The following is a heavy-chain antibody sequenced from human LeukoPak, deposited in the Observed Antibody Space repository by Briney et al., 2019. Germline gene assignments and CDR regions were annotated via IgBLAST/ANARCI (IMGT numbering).Heavy chain of an antibody. D-gene: IGHD3-22*01. CDR1: GYTFSSYG. J-gene: IGHJ4*02. V-gene: IGHV1-18*01. CDR2: RRAYNGNT. CDR3: ARGYYDSSGYYFFDY. Sequence: ASVKLSCTAAGYTFSSYGISWGRQAPGQGLEWMGWRRAYNGNTNNAKKLQGRVTMTTDTSTSTAYMELRSLRSDDTAVYYCARGYYDSSGYYFFDYWGQGTLVTVSS.